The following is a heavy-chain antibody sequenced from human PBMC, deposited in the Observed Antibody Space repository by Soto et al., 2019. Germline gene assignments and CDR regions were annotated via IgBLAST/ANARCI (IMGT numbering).Heavy chain of an antibody. V-gene: IGHV4-4*07. D-gene: IGHD3-3*01. J-gene: IGHJ6*02. CDR1: GGSTTSYY. CDR3: ARDMRVFGGIDV. Sequence: SETLSLTCTVSGGSTTSYYWSWIRQSAKKGLEWIGRVYHTGSINYNPSFQSRVTLSVDTSKNQVALKLTSVTAADAAIYYCARDMRVFGGIDVWGQGTTVTVSS. CDR2: VYHTGSI.